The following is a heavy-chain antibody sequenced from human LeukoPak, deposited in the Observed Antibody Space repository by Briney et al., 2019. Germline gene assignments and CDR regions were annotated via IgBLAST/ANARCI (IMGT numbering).Heavy chain of an antibody. CDR3: ARDTDSSSWYHRYYYCMDV. Sequence: ASVKVSCKASGYTFTSYYMHWVRQAPGQGLEWMGIINPSGGSTSYAQKFQGRVTMTRDMSTSTVYMELSSLRSEDTAVYYCARDTDSSSWYHRYYYCMDVWGKGTTVTVSS. V-gene: IGHV1-46*01. D-gene: IGHD6-13*01. J-gene: IGHJ6*03. CDR2: INPSGGST. CDR1: GYTFTSYY.